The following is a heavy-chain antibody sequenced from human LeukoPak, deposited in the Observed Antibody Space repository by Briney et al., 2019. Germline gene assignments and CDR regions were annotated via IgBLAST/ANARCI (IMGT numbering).Heavy chain of an antibody. CDR3: ARGLGYCSSTSCLRGVYYYGMDV. J-gene: IGHJ6*02. CDR1: GGSISSYY. D-gene: IGHD2-2*01. V-gene: IGHV4-59*01. CDR2: IYYSGST. Sequence: PSETLSLTCTVSGGSISSYYWSWIRQPPGKGLEWIGYIYYSGSTNCNPSLKSRVTISVDTPKNQFSLKLSSVTAADTAVYYCARGLGYCSSTSCLRGVYYYGMDVWGQGTTVTVSS.